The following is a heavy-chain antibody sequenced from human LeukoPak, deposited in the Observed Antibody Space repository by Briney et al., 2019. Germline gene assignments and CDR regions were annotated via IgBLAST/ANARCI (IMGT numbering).Heavy chain of an antibody. J-gene: IGHJ6*03. V-gene: IGHV1-69*01. D-gene: IGHD6-13*01. CDR3: ARPGRIAAAVMYYYYYMDV. CDR2: IIPIFGTA. Sequence: ASVKVSCKASGGTFSSYAISWVRQAPGQGLEWMRGIIPIFGTANYAQKFQGRVTITADESTSTAYMELSSLRSEDTAVYYCARPGRIAAAVMYYYYYMDVWGKGTTVTVSS. CDR1: GGTFSSYA.